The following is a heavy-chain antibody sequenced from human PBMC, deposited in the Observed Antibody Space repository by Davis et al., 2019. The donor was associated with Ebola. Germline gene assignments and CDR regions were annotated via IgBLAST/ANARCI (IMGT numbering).Heavy chain of an antibody. CDR1: GFTFSSYA. CDR3: ACTIFGVVSSFDH. D-gene: IGHD3-3*01. V-gene: IGHV3-64*04. Sequence: GESLKISCSASGFTFSSYALHWVRQAPGKGLQSVARISTNGETTYYADSVKGRFTISRDNARNSLYLQMNSLRDEDTAVYYCACTIFGVVSSFDHWGQGTLVTVSS. J-gene: IGHJ4*02. CDR2: ISTNGETT.